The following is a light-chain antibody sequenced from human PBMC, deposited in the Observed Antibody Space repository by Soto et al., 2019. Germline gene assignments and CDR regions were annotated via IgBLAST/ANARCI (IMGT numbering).Light chain of an antibody. CDR1: SSDVGGYNF. Sequence: QSALTQPASVSGSPEQSITVSCTGTSSDVGGYNFVSWYQQHPGKAPKLLIYEVSNRPSGVSNRFSGSKSGNTASLAISGLQAEDEADYYCSSYLSTGAVGFGGGTKLTVL. J-gene: IGLJ2*01. CDR2: EVS. V-gene: IGLV2-14*01. CDR3: SSYLSTGAVG.